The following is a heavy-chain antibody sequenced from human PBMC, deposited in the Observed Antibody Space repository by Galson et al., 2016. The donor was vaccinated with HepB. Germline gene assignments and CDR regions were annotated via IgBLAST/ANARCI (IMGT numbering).Heavy chain of an antibody. Sequence: SVKVSCKASGGTFGNYAFSWVRQVPGQGLEWMGGIIPLHGAPNYAQKFEGRATITADKSTSTVNMELRSLSFDDTAVYYCAGPYYYGSSGYHRFEYAFDIWGQGTMVTVSS. D-gene: IGHD3-22*01. CDR1: GGTFGNYA. CDR3: AGPYYYGSSGYHRFEYAFDI. J-gene: IGHJ3*02. V-gene: IGHV1-69*10. CDR2: IIPLHGAP.